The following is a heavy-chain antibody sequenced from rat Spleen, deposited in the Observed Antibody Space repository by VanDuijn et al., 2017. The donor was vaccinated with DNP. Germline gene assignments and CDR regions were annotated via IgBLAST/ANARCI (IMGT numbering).Heavy chain of an antibody. J-gene: IGHJ2*01. D-gene: IGHD1-11*01. Sequence: EVQLVESGGGLVQPGRSLKLSCAASGFTFSNYGMAWVRLAPKKDLEWVASITASGGGFSYRDSVKGRFTISRDNARSTLYLQMDSLRSEDTATYYCTTDFERGYWGQGVMVTVSS. V-gene: IGHV5-27*01. CDR3: TTDFERGY. CDR2: ITASGGGF. CDR1: GFTFSNYG.